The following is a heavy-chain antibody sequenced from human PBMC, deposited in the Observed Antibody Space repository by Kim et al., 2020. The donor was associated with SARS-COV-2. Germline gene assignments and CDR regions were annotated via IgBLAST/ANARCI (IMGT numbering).Heavy chain of an antibody. D-gene: IGHD2-2*01. V-gene: IGHV4-34*01. CDR1: GGSFSGYY. CDR2: INHSGST. CDR3: ARVVWAPVEGKEEIVVVPAATHSSYYYYYYMDV. J-gene: IGHJ6*03. Sequence: SETLSLTCAVYGGSFSGYYWSWIRQPPGKGLEWIGEINHSGSTNYNPYLKSRVTISVDTSKNQFSLKLSSVTAADTAVYYWARVVWAPVEGKEEIVVVPAATHSSYYYYYYMDVWGKGTTVTVSS.